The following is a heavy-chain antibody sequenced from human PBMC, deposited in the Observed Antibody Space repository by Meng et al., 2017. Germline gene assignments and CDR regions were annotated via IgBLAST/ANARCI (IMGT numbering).Heavy chain of an antibody. D-gene: IGHD7-27*01. CDR3: AHRSSAWAFDS. CDR2: IYWDDDT. Sequence: ITLKESGPSLVKPTQTLTLTWTFYGFSLSTGGVGVGWIRQPPGKALELLALIYWDDDTRYSPSLKSRLSITKDTSKNQVFLTMTNMEPVDTATYYCAHRSSAWAFDSWGQGTLVTVSS. CDR1: GFSLSTGGVG. V-gene: IGHV2-5*02. J-gene: IGHJ4*02.